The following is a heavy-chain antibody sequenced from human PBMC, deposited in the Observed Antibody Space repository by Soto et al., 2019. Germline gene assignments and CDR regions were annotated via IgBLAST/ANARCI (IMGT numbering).Heavy chain of an antibody. CDR3: ALSNWNDVFGPMFLTTPSDAFDI. Sequence: GGSLRLSCAASGFTFSSYSMNWVRQAPGKGLEWVSSISSSSSYIYYADSVKGRFTISGDNAKNTLYLQMNSLRAEDTAVYYCALSNWNDVFGPMFLTTPSDAFDIWGQGTMVTVSS. V-gene: IGHV3-21*04. CDR1: GFTFSSYS. J-gene: IGHJ3*02. CDR2: ISSSSSYI. D-gene: IGHD1-1*01.